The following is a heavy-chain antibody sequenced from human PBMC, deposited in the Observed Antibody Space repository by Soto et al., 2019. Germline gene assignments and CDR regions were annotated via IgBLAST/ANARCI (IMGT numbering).Heavy chain of an antibody. V-gene: IGHV4-59*01. D-gene: IGHD6-13*01. Sequence: PSETLSLTCTVSGGSISSYYCSWSRQPPGKGLEWIGYIYYSGSTNYNPSLKSRVTISVDTSKNQFSLKLSSVTAADTAVYYCARDEGYSSSWYHYWGQGTLVTVSS. J-gene: IGHJ4*02. CDR1: GGSISSYY. CDR3: ARDEGYSSSWYHY. CDR2: IYYSGST.